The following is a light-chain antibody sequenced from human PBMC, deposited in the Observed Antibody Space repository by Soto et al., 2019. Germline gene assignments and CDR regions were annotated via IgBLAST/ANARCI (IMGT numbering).Light chain of an antibody. V-gene: IGKV4-1*01. Sequence: DIVMTQSPDSLAVSLGERATINCKSSQSVLYSSNNKNYFAWYQQNPGQVPKLLIYWASTRESGVSDRFSGSGSGTDFTLTISSLQAADVAVYYCQQYYTIPVTFGQGTKVEIK. J-gene: IGKJ1*01. CDR2: WAS. CDR3: QQYYTIPVT. CDR1: QSVLYSSNNKNY.